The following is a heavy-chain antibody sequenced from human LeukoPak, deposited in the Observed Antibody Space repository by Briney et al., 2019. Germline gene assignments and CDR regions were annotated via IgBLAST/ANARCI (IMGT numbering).Heavy chain of an antibody. CDR2: INNDGSNT. Sequence: GGSLRLSCAASAFTFSSYWMHWVRQAPGKGLVWVSRINNDGSNTNYADSVKGRFTISRDNAKNTVYLQMDSLRAEDTAVYYCVRELNSSPPFDYWGQGTLVTVSS. V-gene: IGHV3-74*01. CDR1: AFTFSSYW. D-gene: IGHD6-6*01. J-gene: IGHJ4*02. CDR3: VRELNSSPPFDY.